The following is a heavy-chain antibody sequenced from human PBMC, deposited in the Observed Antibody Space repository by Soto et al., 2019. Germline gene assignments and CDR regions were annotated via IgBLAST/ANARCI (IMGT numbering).Heavy chain of an antibody. J-gene: IGHJ5*02. CDR3: ARGSHYLSTGYYFDT. CDR1: GYTFSSYG. Sequence: QVQLVQSGAEVKKPGASVKVSCKASGYTFSSYGITWVRQAPGQGLEWMGWIGAFNGNTNYAQNLQGRVTMTTDTSTTTASMELRSLNSDDTAVYYCARGSHYLSTGYYFDTWGQGTLVSVSS. V-gene: IGHV1-18*04. D-gene: IGHD3-22*01. CDR2: IGAFNGNT.